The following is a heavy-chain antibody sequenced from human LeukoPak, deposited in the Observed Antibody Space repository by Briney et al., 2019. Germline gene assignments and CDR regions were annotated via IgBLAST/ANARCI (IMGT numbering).Heavy chain of an antibody. CDR2: IYYSGTT. Sequence: SETLSLTCTVSGGSISSYYWSWIRQPPGKGLEWIGYIYYSGTTNYNPSLKSRVTISVDTSKNQFSLKLSSVTAADTAVYYCASGNPSGVRGVIIQGEPLDYWGQGTLVTVSS. J-gene: IGHJ4*02. D-gene: IGHD3-10*01. CDR1: GGSISSYY. CDR3: ASGNPSGVRGVIIQGEPLDY. V-gene: IGHV4-59*12.